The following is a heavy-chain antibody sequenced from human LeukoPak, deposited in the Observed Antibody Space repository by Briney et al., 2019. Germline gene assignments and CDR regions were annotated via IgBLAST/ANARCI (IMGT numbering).Heavy chain of an antibody. J-gene: IGHJ1*01. V-gene: IGHV4-59*12. D-gene: IGHD1-26*01. CDR1: GGSISTYY. CDR3: ARSGGSYWGAEYFQH. CDR2: IYHSGST. Sequence: SETLSLTCTVSGGSISTYYWSWIRQPPGKGLEWIGCIYHSGSTYYTPSLKSRVTISIDRSKNQFSLKLSSVTAADTAVYYCARSGGSYWGAEYFQHWGQGTLVTVSS.